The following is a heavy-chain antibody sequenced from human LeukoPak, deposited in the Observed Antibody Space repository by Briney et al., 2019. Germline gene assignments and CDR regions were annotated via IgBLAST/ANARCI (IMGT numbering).Heavy chain of an antibody. CDR2: IDPSDSYT. J-gene: IGHJ4*02. D-gene: IGHD6-13*01. CDR1: GYSFTSYW. Sequence: ESLKISCKGSGYSFTSYWISWVRQMPGKGLEWMGRIDPSDSYTNYSPSFQGHVTISADKSISTAYLQWSSLKASDIAMYYCARESIAAAPEGYWGQGTLVTVSS. V-gene: IGHV5-10-1*01. CDR3: ARESIAAAPEGY.